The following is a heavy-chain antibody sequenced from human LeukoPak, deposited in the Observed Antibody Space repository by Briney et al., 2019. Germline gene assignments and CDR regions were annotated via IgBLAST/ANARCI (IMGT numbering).Heavy chain of an antibody. V-gene: IGHV4-59*01. CDR1: VGSISSYY. CDR2: IYYSGST. Sequence: PSETLSLTCTASVGSISSYYWSWIRQPPGKGLEWIEYIYYSGSTNYNPSLKSRVTISVDTSKNQFSLKLSSVTAADTAVYYCARGGMAIDYWGQGTLVTVSS. D-gene: IGHD5-24*01. CDR3: ARGGMAIDY. J-gene: IGHJ4*02.